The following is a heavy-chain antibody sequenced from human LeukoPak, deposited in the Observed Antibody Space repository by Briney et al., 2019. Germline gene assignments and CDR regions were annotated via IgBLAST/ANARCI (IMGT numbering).Heavy chain of an antibody. Sequence: PSETLSLTCAVYGGSFSGYYWSWIRQPPGKGLEWIGEINHSGSTNYNPSLKSRVTISVDTSKNQFSLKLSSVTAADTAVYYCARPGYSSSWYSYWGQGTLVTVSS. CDR3: ARPGYSSSWYSY. J-gene: IGHJ4*02. CDR2: INHSGST. D-gene: IGHD6-13*01. V-gene: IGHV4-34*01. CDR1: GGSFSGYY.